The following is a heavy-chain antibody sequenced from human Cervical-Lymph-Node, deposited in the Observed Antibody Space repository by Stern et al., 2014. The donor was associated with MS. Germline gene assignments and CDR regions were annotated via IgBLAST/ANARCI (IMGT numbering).Heavy chain of an antibody. CDR2: ISTSGLYM. Sequence: EVQLVESGGGLVKPGGSLRLSCAASGFTLSSHSMNWVRQAPGKGLEWVSSISTSGLYMFYADSVKGRFSISRDNAKNSLYLQMNSLRAEDTAVYYCSRETFNNDYNYESSGYSYFDYWGQGTLVTVSS. CDR3: SRETFNNDYNYESSGYSYFDY. D-gene: IGHD3-22*01. J-gene: IGHJ4*02. V-gene: IGHV3-21*01. CDR1: GFTLSSHS.